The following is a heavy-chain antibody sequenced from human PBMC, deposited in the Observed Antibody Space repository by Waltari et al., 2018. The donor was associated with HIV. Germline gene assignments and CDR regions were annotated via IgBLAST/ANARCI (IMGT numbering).Heavy chain of an antibody. J-gene: IGHJ4*02. CDR3: ARHYNYWGGYYGALEY. D-gene: IGHD3-3*01. Sequence: QVQLQESGPGLVKPSETLSLTCTVSGDPITGYYWSWVRQPPGKGLGWIGHIYDSGSTTYATALDGRVTRSVDPSNNRWSLKLSLVTAADTAVFSGARHYNYWGGYYGALEYWRQGALVTVSS. CDR1: GDPITGYY. CDR2: IYDSGST. V-gene: IGHV4-59*01.